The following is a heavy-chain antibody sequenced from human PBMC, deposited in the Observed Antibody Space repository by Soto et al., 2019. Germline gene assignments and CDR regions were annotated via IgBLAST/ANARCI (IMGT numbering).Heavy chain of an antibody. CDR3: VGRDGYFDY. J-gene: IGHJ4*02. CDR1: GFTFSSYS. CDR2: ISSSSSSI. V-gene: IGHV3-48*01. Sequence: EVQLVESGGGLVQPGGSLRLSCAASGFTFSSYSMNWVRQAPGKGLEWVSYISSSSSSIYHAASVKGRFTISRDNAKSSLYLQMNSLRAEDTAVYYCVGRDGYFDYWGQGTLVTVSS.